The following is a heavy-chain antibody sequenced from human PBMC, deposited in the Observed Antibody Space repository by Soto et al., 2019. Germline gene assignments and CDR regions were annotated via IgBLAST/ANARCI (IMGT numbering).Heavy chain of an antibody. D-gene: IGHD1-26*01. Sequence: PGGSLRLSCAASGFTFSNYAMSWVRQAPGKGLEWVSAISGGGGNTYYADSVKGRFTISRDNFKNTLYLQMNSLRAEDTAVYYCAKDHVVGATSVYYFGDWGQGTLVTVSS. J-gene: IGHJ4*02. CDR3: AKDHVVGATSVYYFGD. CDR1: GFTFSNYA. CDR2: ISGGGGNT. V-gene: IGHV3-23*01.